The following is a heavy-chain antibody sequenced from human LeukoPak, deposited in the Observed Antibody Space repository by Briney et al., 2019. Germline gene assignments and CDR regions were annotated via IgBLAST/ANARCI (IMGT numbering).Heavy chain of an antibody. J-gene: IGHJ4*02. V-gene: IGHV1-2*02. CDR2: INPDRGGA. CDR3: AISIQAAAIPAFDY. CDR1: GNTFAGHN. D-gene: IGHD6-25*01. Sequence: GASVKVSCKAPGNTFAGHNIHWMRQAPGQGLELMGWINPDRGGADYARQFQGRVTMTSDTSIRAAYMELSGLVSEDSAVYFCAISIQAAAIPAFDYWGQGTLVTVSS.